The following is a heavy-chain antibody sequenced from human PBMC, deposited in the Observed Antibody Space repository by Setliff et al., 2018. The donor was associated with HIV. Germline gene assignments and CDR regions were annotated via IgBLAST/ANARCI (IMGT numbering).Heavy chain of an antibody. D-gene: IGHD3-3*01. CDR2: IYYSGST. CDR1: GGSTDSGSYY. CDR3: ARIFGDQGYYYGMDV. J-gene: IGHJ6*02. V-gene: IGHV4-61*01. Sequence: SETLSLTCTVSGGSTDSGSYYWAWIRQPPGKGLEWIGYIYYSGSTNYNPSLKSRVTISVDTSKNQFSLKLSSVIAADTAVYYCARIFGDQGYYYGMDVWGQGTTVTVSS.